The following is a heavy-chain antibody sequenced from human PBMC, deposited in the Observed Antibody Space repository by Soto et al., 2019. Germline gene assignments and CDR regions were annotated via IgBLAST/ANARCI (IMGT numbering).Heavy chain of an antibody. V-gene: IGHV4-30-2*01. CDR1: GGSISSGGYS. D-gene: IGHD6-13*01. CDR3: ARVGGLAAAVDY. CDR2: IYHSGST. J-gene: IGHJ4*02. Sequence: SETLSLTCAVSGGSISSGGYSWSWIRQPPGKGLEWIGYIYHSGSTYYNPSLKSRVTISVDRSKNQFSLKLSSVTAADTAVYYCARVGGLAAAVDYWGQGTLVTVSS.